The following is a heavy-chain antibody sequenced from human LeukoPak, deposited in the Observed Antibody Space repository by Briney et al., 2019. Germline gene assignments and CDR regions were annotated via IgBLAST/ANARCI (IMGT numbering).Heavy chain of an antibody. J-gene: IGHJ6*02. V-gene: IGHV3-23*01. Sequence: GGSLRLSCAASGFTFSSYAMTWVCQAPGKGLEWVSAISGGGGGTFYADSVKGRFTISRDNSKNTLYLQMNSLSAEDTAVYYCAKDLGGKPYYYYGMDVWGQGTTVTVSS. CDR1: GFTFSSYA. CDR2: ISGGGGGT. CDR3: AKDLGGKPYYYYGMDV.